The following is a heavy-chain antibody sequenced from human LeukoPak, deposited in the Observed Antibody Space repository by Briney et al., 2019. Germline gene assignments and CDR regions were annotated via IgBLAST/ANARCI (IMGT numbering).Heavy chain of an antibody. V-gene: IGHV1-18*01. CDR2: ISAHDGTR. CDR3: ARRSTLYSSGRFYFDY. CDR1: GYTSTNYG. D-gene: IGHD6-19*01. J-gene: IGHJ4*02. Sequence: ASVTVSCKASGYTSTNYGITWVRQAPGQGLEWMGWISAHDGTRNYALKHEDRVTMTTDTSTSTAYMELRGLRSDDTAVYYCARRSTLYSSGRFYFDYWGQGTLVTVSS.